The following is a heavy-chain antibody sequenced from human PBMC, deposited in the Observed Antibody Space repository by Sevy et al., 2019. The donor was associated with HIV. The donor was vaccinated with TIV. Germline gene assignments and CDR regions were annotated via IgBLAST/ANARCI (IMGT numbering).Heavy chain of an antibody. CDR3: ARGGGNGWYYFDY. CDR1: GGTFRTYG. Sequence: ASVKVPCKATGGTFRTYGISWVRQAPGQGLEWMGGIIPILGTVNYAQKFQGRVTITADESTKTAYMELSSLRSEDTAVYYCARGGGNGWYYFDYWGQETLVTVSS. D-gene: IGHD6-19*01. V-gene: IGHV1-69*13. J-gene: IGHJ4*02. CDR2: IIPILGTV.